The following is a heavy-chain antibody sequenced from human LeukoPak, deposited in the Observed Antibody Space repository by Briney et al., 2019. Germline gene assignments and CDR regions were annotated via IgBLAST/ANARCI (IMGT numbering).Heavy chain of an antibody. CDR1: GYTFTSYG. D-gene: IGHD1-26*01. CDR2: ISAYDGTT. J-gene: IGHJ4*02. CDR3: ARDSGGAPDY. V-gene: IGHV1-18*01. Sequence: VASVKVSCKASGYTFTSYGISWVRQAPGQGLEYMGRISAYDGTTSYAQKFQGRVTMTTDTSTGTAYMEVRTLRSDDTAVYYCARDSGGAPDYWGQGTLVTVSS.